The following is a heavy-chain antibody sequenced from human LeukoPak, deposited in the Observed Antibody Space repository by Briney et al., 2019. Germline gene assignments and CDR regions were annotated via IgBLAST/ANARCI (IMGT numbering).Heavy chain of an antibody. Sequence: SETLSLTCAVYGGSFSGYYWSWIRQPPGKGLEGIGEINHSGSTNYNPSLKSRVTISIDTSKNQFSLKLSSVTAADTAVYYCARLIPGYGSGSHRDYWGQGTLVTVSS. CDR2: INHSGST. D-gene: IGHD3-10*01. CDR3: ARLIPGYGSGSHRDY. J-gene: IGHJ4*02. V-gene: IGHV4-34*01. CDR1: GGSFSGYY.